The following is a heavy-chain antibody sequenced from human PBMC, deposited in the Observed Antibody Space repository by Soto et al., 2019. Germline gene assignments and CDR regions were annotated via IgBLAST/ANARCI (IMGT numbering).Heavy chain of an antibody. Sequence: QVQLQQWGAGLLKPSETLSLTCAVYGGSFSGYYWSWIRQPPGKGLEWIGEINHSGSTNYNPSLKSRVTISVDTSKNQFSLKLSSVTAADTAVYYCARGRSPGHGGLQLRYWGQGTLVTVSS. CDR2: INHSGST. D-gene: IGHD5-12*01. CDR1: GGSFSGYY. J-gene: IGHJ4*02. CDR3: ARGRSPGHGGLQLRY. V-gene: IGHV4-34*01.